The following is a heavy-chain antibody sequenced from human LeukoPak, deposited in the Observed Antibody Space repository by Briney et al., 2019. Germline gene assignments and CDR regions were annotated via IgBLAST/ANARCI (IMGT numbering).Heavy chain of an antibody. J-gene: IGHJ4*02. CDR3: ARISGFPRFYYFDY. Sequence: SETLSRTCTVSGGSISSYYWSWIRQPPGKGLEWIGYIYYSGSTNYNPSLKSRVTISVDTSKNQFSLKLSSVTAADTAVYYCARISGFPRFYYFDYWGQGTLVTVSS. D-gene: IGHD6-25*01. CDR2: IYYSGST. V-gene: IGHV4-59*01. CDR1: GGSISSYY.